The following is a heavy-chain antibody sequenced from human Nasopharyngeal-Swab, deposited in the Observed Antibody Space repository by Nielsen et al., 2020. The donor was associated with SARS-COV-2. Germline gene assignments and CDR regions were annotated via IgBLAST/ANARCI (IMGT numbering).Heavy chain of an antibody. J-gene: IGHJ4*02. D-gene: IGHD5-12*01. CDR3: AREGEYGAYDAPDY. CDR1: GDTFTNSA. CDR2: IVPALGLS. V-gene: IGHV1-69*10. Sequence: SVKVSCKPSGDTFTNSAISWVRQAPGQGLEWMGGIVPALGLSNYAQKFRGRVTISADRSTTTSYLELSSLRSEDTAIYYCAREGEYGAYDAPDYWGQGTLVTVSS.